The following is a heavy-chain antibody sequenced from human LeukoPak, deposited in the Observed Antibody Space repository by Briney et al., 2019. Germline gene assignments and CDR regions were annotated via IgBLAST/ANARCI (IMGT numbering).Heavy chain of an antibody. V-gene: IGHV4-34*01. D-gene: IGHD3-22*01. CDR2: INHSGST. CDR3: ARDLVYDSSGYYYGAFDI. CDR1: GGSFSGYY. J-gene: IGHJ3*02. Sequence: SETLSLTCAVYGGSFSGYYWSWIRQPPGKGLEWIGEINHSGSTNYNPSLKSRVTISVDTSKNQFSLKLSSVTAADTAVYYCARDLVYDSSGYYYGAFDIWGQGTMVTVSS.